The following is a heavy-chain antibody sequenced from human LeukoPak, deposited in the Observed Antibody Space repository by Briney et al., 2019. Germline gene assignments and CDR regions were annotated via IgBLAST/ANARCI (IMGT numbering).Heavy chain of an antibody. Sequence: GGSLRLSCAASGFTFSDDSMHWVRQAPGKGLEWVSSISSGSTYKYSADSLKGRFTISRDNAKNSLYLQMNSLRAEDSAVYYCTRGPTLIGVAGTWPLDYWGQGTLVTVSS. CDR3: TRGPTLIGVAGTWPLDY. CDR1: GFTFSDDS. D-gene: IGHD6-19*01. J-gene: IGHJ4*02. V-gene: IGHV3-21*01. CDR2: ISSGSTYK.